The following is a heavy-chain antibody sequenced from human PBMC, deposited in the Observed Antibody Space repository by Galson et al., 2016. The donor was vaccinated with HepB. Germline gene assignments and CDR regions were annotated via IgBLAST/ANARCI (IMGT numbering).Heavy chain of an antibody. CDR2: IYPGDSDP. CDR1: GSSFINHW. V-gene: IGHV5-51*01. Sequence: QSGAEVKKPGESLRISCEGSGSSFINHWIVWVRQMPGKGLEWMGTIYPGDSDPRYSPSFKGQVTISADKSIGTAYLQWSSLKASDTAMYYCARGHSGSSLPYFEYWGHGTLVTVSS. CDR3: ARGHSGSSLPYFEY. J-gene: IGHJ4*01. D-gene: IGHD1-26*01.